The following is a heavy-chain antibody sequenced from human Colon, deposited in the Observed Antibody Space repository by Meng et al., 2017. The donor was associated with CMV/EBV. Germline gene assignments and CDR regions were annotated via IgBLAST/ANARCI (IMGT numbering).Heavy chain of an antibody. V-gene: IGHV5-51*01. CDR1: GYSFTTHW. Sequence: GGSLRLSCEGSGYSFTTHWIAWVRQMPGKGLDWMGVVYGGDSDTTYNPSFQGQVTISADKSINTAYLHWSSLKASDTAIYYCARRRGEGGSYYSGAYDIWGQGTMVTVSS. D-gene: IGHD1-26*01. CDR2: VYGGDSDT. J-gene: IGHJ3*02. CDR3: ARRRGEGGSYYSGAYDI.